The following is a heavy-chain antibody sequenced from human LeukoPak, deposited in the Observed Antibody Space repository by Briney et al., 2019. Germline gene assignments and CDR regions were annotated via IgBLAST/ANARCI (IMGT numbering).Heavy chain of an antibody. Sequence: PSETLSLTCTVSGGSISGYYWSWIRQPPGKGLEWIGYIYHSGSTYYNPSLKSRVTISVDRSKNQFSLKLSSVTAADTAVYYCARRDSVTDAFDIWGQGTTVTVSS. CDR2: IYHSGST. J-gene: IGHJ3*02. D-gene: IGHD3-10*01. CDR3: ARRDSVTDAFDI. CDR1: GGSISGYY. V-gene: IGHV4-59*12.